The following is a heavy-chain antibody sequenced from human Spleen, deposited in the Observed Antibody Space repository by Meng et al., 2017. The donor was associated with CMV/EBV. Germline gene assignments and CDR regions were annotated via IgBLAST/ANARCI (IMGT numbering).Heavy chain of an antibody. D-gene: IGHD6-19*01. Sequence: SCWIGISQRRGKGLEWIEALNNYETTNSNPYLEGRVTISLDKSKNQFSLRVRTVTAADTAVYYCARGPRETSALYSSSYNGFDPWGQGTLVTVSS. CDR1: SC. V-gene: IGHV4-34*01. CDR3: ARGPRETSALYSSSYNGFDP. J-gene: IGHJ5*02. CDR2: LNNYETT.